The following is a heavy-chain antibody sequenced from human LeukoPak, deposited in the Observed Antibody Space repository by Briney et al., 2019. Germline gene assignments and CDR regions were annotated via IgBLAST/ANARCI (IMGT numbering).Heavy chain of an antibody. V-gene: IGHV4-59*12. Sequence: SETLSLTCTVSGGSISSYYWSWIRQPPGKGLEWIGYIYYSGSTNYNPSLKSRVTISVDTSKNQFSLNLTSVTAADTAVYYCARDEYDGSKKWGQGTLVTVSS. CDR1: GGSISSYY. CDR2: IYYSGST. CDR3: ARDEYDGSKK. J-gene: IGHJ4*02. D-gene: IGHD3-10*01.